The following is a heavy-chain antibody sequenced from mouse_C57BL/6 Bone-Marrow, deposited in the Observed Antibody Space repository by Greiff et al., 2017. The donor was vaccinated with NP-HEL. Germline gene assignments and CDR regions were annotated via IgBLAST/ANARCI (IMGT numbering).Heavy chain of an antibody. V-gene: IGHV14-4*01. J-gene: IGHJ1*03. CDR2: IDPENGDT. Sequence: EVQLQQSGAELVRPGASVKLSCTASGFNIKDDYMHWVKQRPEQGLEWIGWIDPENGDTEYASKFQGKATITADTSSNTAYLQLSSLTSEDTAVYYCTTSWVVAKVDVWGTGTTVTVSS. D-gene: IGHD1-1*01. CDR1: GFNIKDDY. CDR3: TTSWVVAKVDV.